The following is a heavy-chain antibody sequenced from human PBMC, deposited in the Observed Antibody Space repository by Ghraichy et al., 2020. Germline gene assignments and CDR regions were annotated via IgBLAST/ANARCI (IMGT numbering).Heavy chain of an antibody. CDR3: AKGAAVSGSDRYYFDN. J-gene: IGHJ4*02. V-gene: IGHV3-23*01. CDR2: ITGTGSGASI. CDR1: GFTFSSYA. Sequence: GGSLRLSCVASGFTFSSYAMSWVRQAPGKGLEWVSSITGTGSGASIDYADSVKGRFTISRDNSRNTLYLQMNSLRAEDTALYYCAKGAAVSGSDRYYFDNWGQGTLVTVSS. D-gene: IGHD6-19*01.